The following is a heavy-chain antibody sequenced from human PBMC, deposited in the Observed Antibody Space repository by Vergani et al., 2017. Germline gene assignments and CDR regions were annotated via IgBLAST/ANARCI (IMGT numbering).Heavy chain of an antibody. CDR2: IYWNDDK. Sequence: QVTLTESGPALVKPTQTLTLTCSLSGFSLSSGGMRVSWIRQPPGKALEWLALIYWNDDKRYSPSLKSRLTITKDTSKNQVVLTMTNMDPVDTATYYCARSSWSEYYFDYWGQGTLVTVSS. CDR1: GFSLSSGGMR. CDR3: ARSSWSEYYFDY. D-gene: IGHD6-13*01. V-gene: IGHV2-5*08. J-gene: IGHJ4*02.